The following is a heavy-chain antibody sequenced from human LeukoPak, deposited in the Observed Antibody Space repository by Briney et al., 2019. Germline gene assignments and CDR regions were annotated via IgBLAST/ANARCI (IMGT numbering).Heavy chain of an antibody. D-gene: IGHD5-12*01. CDR1: GFTFSSYW. J-gene: IGHJ4*02. Sequence: PGGSLRLSCAASGFTFSSYWMSWVRQAPGKGLEWVANIKQDGSEKYYVDSVKGRFTISRDNAKNSLYLQMNSLRAEDTAVYYCARVGSGYDRVDYFDYWGQGTLVTVSS. V-gene: IGHV3-7*01. CDR3: ARVGSGYDRVDYFDY. CDR2: IKQDGSEK.